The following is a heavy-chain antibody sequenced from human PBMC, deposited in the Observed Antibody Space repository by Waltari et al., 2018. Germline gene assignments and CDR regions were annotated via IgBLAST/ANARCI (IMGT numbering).Heavy chain of an antibody. J-gene: IGHJ3*02. Sequence: QVQLVESGGGVVQPGRSLRLSCAASGFTFSSYGMHWVRQAPGKGLEWVAVIWYDGSNTYYADSLKGRFTISRDNSKITLYLQMNSLRAEETAMYSCAKTGSRDASSGYTGNDAFEIWGQGTMVTVSS. CDR1: GFTFSSYG. CDR3: AKTGSRDASSGYTGNDAFEI. CDR2: IWYDGSNT. V-gene: IGHV3-30*18. D-gene: IGHD3-22*01.